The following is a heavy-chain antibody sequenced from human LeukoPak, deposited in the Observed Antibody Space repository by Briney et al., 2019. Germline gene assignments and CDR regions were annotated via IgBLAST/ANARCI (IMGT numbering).Heavy chain of an antibody. CDR2: INPNSGGA. D-gene: IGHD5-24*01. V-gene: IGHV1-2*02. J-gene: IGHJ4*02. CDR3: ARAGQERYFDY. CDR1: GYTFTGYY. Sequence: GASVKVSCKASGYTFTGYYMHWVRQAPGQGLEWMGWINPNSGGANYAQKFQGRVTMTRDTSTSTVYMELSSLRSEDTAVYYCARAGQERYFDYWGQGTLVTVSS.